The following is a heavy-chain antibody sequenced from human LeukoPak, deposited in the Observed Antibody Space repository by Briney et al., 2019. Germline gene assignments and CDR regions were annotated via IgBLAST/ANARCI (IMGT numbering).Heavy chain of an antibody. V-gene: IGHV1-46*01. CDR3: ARDPSDCSSTSCYDS. CDR1: GYTFTSYY. CDR2: INPSGGST. D-gene: IGHD2-2*01. Sequence: ASVKVSCKASGYTFTSYYMHWVRQAPGRGLEWMGIINPSGGSTSYAQKFQGRVTMTRDTSTSTVYMELSSLRSEDTAVYYCARDPSDCSSTSCYDSWGQGTLVTVSS. J-gene: IGHJ4*02.